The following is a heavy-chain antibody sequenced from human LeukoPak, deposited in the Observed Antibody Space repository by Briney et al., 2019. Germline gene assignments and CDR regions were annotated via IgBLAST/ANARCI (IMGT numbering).Heavy chain of an antibody. CDR3: ARSEAPTVRGVIMANWVDP. D-gene: IGHD3-10*01. CDR2: ISYSGNT. CDR1: GGSISSYF. V-gene: IGHV4-59*01. J-gene: IGHJ5*02. Sequence: PSQTLSLTCTVSGGSISSYFWSWIRQPPAKGLEWIGYISYSGNTDYNPSLKSRVTISVDTSKNPFSLTLQSVTAADTAVYYCARSEAPTVRGVIMANWVDPSGQGTLVTVSS.